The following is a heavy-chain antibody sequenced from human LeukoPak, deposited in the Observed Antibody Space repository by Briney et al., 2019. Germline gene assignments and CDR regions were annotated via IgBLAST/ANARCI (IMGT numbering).Heavy chain of an antibody. Sequence: SGTLSLTCAVSGGSISSSNWWSWVRQPPGKGLEWIGEIYHSGSTNYNPSLKSRVTISLDKSKNQFSLKLSSVTAADTAVYYCARAGGYKESPFDYWGQGTLVTVSS. V-gene: IGHV4-4*02. CDR3: ARAGGYKESPFDY. D-gene: IGHD5-24*01. CDR2: IYHSGST. J-gene: IGHJ4*02. CDR1: GGSISSSNW.